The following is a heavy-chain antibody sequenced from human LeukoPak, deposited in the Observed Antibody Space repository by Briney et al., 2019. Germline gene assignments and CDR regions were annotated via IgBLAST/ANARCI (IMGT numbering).Heavy chain of an antibody. CDR3: AKNMGYGDYWYFDL. CDR2: INPNSGGT. CDR1: GYTFIDYY. Sequence: ASVKVSCKASGYTFIDYYIHWVRQAPGEGLEWMGWINPNSGGTNYAQKFQGSVTMTRDTSISTAYMELTRLNSDDTAVYYCAKNMGYGDYWYFDLWGRGTPVTVSS. V-gene: IGHV1-2*02. J-gene: IGHJ2*01. D-gene: IGHD4-17*01.